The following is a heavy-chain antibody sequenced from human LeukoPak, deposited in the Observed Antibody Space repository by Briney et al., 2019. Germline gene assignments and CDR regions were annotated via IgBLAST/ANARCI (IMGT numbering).Heavy chain of an antibody. Sequence: ASVKVSCKASGYTFTGYYMHWVRQAPGQGLEWMGWINPNSGGTNYAQKFQGRVTMTRDTSISTAYMELSRLRSDDTAVYYCAAPITGTTSSYYFDYWGQGTLVTVSS. CDR1: GYTFTGYY. CDR3: AAPITGTTSSYYFDY. J-gene: IGHJ4*02. D-gene: IGHD1-20*01. V-gene: IGHV1-2*02. CDR2: INPNSGGT.